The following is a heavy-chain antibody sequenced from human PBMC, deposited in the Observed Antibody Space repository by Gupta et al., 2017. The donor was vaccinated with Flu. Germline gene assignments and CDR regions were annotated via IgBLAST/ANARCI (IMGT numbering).Heavy chain of an antibody. V-gene: IGHV3-30-3*01. CDR3: AGYGDFAS. CDR2: ISYDGGST. D-gene: IGHD4-17*01. J-gene: IGHJ4*02. CDR1: A. Sequence: AMYWVRQAPGKWLEWVAVISYDGGSTDYADSVKGRFTISRDNSKNTLYLQMNSLRADDTAVYYCAGYGDFASWGQGALVTVSS.